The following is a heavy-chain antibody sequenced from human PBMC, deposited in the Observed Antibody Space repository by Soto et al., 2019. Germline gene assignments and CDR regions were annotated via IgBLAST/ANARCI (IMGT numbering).Heavy chain of an antibody. CDR3: ARPLWRDDYNWGYFAL. J-gene: IGHJ2*01. CDR2: ISYDGSNK. V-gene: IGHV3-30-3*01. D-gene: IGHD4-4*01. Sequence: QVQLVESGGGVVQPGRSLRLSCAASGFTFSSYAMHWVRQAPGKGLEWVAVISYDGSNKYYADSVKGRFTISRDNSKDSLYLHMNSLRTEDAAGYYCARPLWRDDYNWGYFALWGRGTLVTVSS. CDR1: GFTFSSYA.